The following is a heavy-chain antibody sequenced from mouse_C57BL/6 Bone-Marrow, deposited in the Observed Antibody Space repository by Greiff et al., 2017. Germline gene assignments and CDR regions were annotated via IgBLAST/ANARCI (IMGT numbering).Heavy chain of an antibody. J-gene: IGHJ1*03. D-gene: IGHD1-1*01. CDR3: ARVITTADWYFDV. CDR2: ISDGGSYT. V-gene: IGHV5-4*03. Sequence: EVMLVESGGGLVKPGGSLKLSCAASGFTFSSYAMSWVRQTPEKRLEWVATISDGGSYTYYPDNVKGRFTISRDNAKNNLYLQMSHLKSEDTAMYYCARVITTADWYFDVWGTGTTVTVSS. CDR1: GFTFSSYA.